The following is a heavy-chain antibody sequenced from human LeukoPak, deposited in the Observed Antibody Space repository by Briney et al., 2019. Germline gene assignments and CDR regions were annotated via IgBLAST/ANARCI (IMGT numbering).Heavy chain of an antibody. Sequence: GGSLRLSCAASGFIFSSYWMHWVRQAPGKGLVWVSRINSDGSSTSYADSVKGRFTISRDNAKNTLYLQMNSLRAEDTAVYYCAKGFVGGDGYNSWGQGTLVTVSS. V-gene: IGHV3-74*01. J-gene: IGHJ4*02. CDR1: GFIFSSYW. D-gene: IGHD5-24*01. CDR2: INSDGSST. CDR3: AKGFVGGDGYNS.